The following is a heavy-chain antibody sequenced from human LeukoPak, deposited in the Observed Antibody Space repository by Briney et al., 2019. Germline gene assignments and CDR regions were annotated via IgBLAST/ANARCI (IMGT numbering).Heavy chain of an antibody. CDR1: GGSISSGGYS. CDR2: IYYSGST. D-gene: IGHD6-6*01. Sequence: SETLSLTCAVSGGSISSGGYSWSWIRQPPGKGLEWIGYIYYSGSTYYNPSLKSRVTISVDTSKNQFSLKLSSVTAADTAVYYCARIAARVIDYWGQGTLVTVSS. CDR3: ARIAARVIDY. J-gene: IGHJ4*02. V-gene: IGHV4-30-2*05.